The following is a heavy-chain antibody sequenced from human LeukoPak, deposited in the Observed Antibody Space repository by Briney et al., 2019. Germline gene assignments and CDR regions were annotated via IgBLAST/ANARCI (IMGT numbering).Heavy chain of an antibody. Sequence: PSETLSLTCAGYGGSFSGSYWSWICQPPGKGLEWIGEINHSGSTNYNPSLKSRVTISVDTSKNQFSLKLSSVTSADTAVYYCASSSSLYSHFDLWGRGTLVTVSS. V-gene: IGHV4-34*01. J-gene: IGHJ2*01. CDR3: ASSSSLYSHFDL. CDR2: INHSGST. CDR1: GGSFSGSY. D-gene: IGHD6-6*01.